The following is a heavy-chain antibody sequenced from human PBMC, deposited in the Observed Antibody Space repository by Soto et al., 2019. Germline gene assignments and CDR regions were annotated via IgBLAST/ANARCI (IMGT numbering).Heavy chain of an antibody. J-gene: IGHJ4*02. Sequence: LRLSCAASGFTFSSYGVHWVRQAPGKGLEWVAVISYDGSNKHYADSVKGRFTISRDNSKNTLDLQMNSLRAEDTAVYYCAKDTYYYDRSGYYTYDYWGQGTLVTVSS. D-gene: IGHD3-22*01. CDR1: GFTFSSYG. CDR3: AKDTYYYDRSGYYTYDY. V-gene: IGHV3-30*18. CDR2: ISYDGSNK.